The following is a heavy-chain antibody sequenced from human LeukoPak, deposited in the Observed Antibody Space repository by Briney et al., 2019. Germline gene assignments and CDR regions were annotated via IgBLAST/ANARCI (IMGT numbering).Heavy chain of an antibody. CDR2: MNPNSGNT. J-gene: IGHJ4*02. V-gene: IGHV1-8*01. Sequence: ASVKVSCKASGYTFTTYDINWVRQATGQGLEWLGWMNPNSGNTGYAQKFQGRVTMTRNTSISTAYMEPSSLRSEDTAVYYCARGYYGSGSYLNYWGQGTLVTVSS. CDR1: GYTFTTYD. CDR3: ARGYYGSGSYLNY. D-gene: IGHD3-10*01.